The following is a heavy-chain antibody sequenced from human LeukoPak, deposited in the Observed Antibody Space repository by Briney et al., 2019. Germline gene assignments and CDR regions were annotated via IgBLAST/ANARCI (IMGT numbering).Heavy chain of an antibody. J-gene: IGHJ4*02. CDR2: IRGNGET. V-gene: IGHV3-23*01. CDR3: AKRGVVIRVILVGFHKEAYYFDS. CDR1: GLSFSSFA. D-gene: IGHD3-22*01. Sequence: PGGSLRLSCAASGLSFSSFAMSWVRQGPARGLEWVSSIRGNGETFYADSVKGRFTISRDNPKNTLYLQMNSLRAEDTAVYFCAKRGVVIRVILVGFHKEAYYFDSWGQGALVIVSS.